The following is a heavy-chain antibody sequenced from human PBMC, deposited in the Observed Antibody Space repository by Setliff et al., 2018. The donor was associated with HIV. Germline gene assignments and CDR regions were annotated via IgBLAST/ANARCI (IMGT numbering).Heavy chain of an antibody. V-gene: IGHV1-69*13. CDR3: ARAGLRSYGPHLRPYSSSWYYFDY. J-gene: IGHJ4*02. D-gene: IGHD6-13*01. CDR2: IIPIFGSA. CDR1: GGTFNTYS. Sequence: GASVKVSCKASGGTFNTYSMNWVRQAPGQGLEWMGRIIPIFGSANYAQQFQGRVTITADESTSTAYMELSSLRSEDTAVYYCARAGLRSYGPHLRPYSSSWYYFDYWGQGTLVTVSS.